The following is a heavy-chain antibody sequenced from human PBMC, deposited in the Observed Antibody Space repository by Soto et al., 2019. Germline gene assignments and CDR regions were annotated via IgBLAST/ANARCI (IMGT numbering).Heavy chain of an antibody. Sequence: ASVKVSCKASGYTFTSYAMNWVRQAPGQGLEWMGWINTNTGNPTYAQGFTGRFVFSLDTSVSTAYLQICSLKAEDTAVYYCASPWGGAFTMIVVVITLLMVYFDYWGQGTLVTVSS. CDR1: GYTFTSYA. CDR2: INTNTGNP. J-gene: IGHJ4*02. CDR3: ASPWGGAFTMIVVVITLLMVYFDY. V-gene: IGHV7-4-1*01. D-gene: IGHD3-22*01.